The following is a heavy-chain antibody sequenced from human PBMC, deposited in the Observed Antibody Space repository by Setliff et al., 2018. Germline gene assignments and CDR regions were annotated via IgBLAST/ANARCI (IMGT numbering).Heavy chain of an antibody. CDR2: INPKSGGA. Sequence: ASVKVSCKASGYTFSDYYMYWVRQAPGQGLEWMGWINPKSGGAHYAQKFRGRVTTSRETSISTDYMELSRLTSDDTAVYYCARGGIYNYVSSAYFDLWGQGSMVTVS. J-gene: IGHJ3*01. CDR3: ARGGIYNYVSSAYFDL. D-gene: IGHD3-22*01. CDR1: GYTFSDYY. V-gene: IGHV1-2*02.